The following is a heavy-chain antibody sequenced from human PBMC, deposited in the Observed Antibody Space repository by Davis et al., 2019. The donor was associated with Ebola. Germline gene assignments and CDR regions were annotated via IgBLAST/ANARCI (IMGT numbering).Heavy chain of an antibody. D-gene: IGHD2-2*01. Sequence: GESLKISCKGSGYRFTDYWIGWVRQMPGRGLEWMGIIYPGDSDIIYSPSFQGQVTISADKSVNTAYLQWSSLKASDTAMYYCARQGYCNSTSCNNWFDPWGQGTLVTVSS. CDR3: ARQGYCNSTSCNNWFDP. V-gene: IGHV5-51*01. CDR1: GYRFTDYW. J-gene: IGHJ5*02. CDR2: IYPGDSDI.